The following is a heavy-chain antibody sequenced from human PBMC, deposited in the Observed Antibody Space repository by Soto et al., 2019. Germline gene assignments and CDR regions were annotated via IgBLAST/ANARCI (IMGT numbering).Heavy chain of an antibody. CDR3: SRSSNRGNYFDF. Sequence: SETLSLTCTVSGGSISSGGYYWSWIRQHPGKGLEWIGYIYYSGSTYYNPSLKCRVTISVDTSKNQFSLKLSSVTAADTAVYYCSRSSNRGNYFDFCGQRFLVIVSS. D-gene: IGHD2-2*01. CDR2: IYYSGST. J-gene: IGHJ4*02. CDR1: GGSISSGGYY. V-gene: IGHV4-31*03.